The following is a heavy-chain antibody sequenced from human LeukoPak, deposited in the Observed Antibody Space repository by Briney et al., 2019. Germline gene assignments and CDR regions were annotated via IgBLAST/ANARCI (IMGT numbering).Heavy chain of an antibody. CDR1: GGSISSSSYY. D-gene: IGHD3-10*01. CDR2: IYYSGST. J-gene: IGHJ4*02. CDR3: ARCKLVYYYGSVSFYDY. Sequence: SETLSLTCTVSGGSISSSSYYWGWIRQPPGKGLEWIGSIYYSGSTYYNPSLKSRVTISVDTSKNQFSLKLSSVTAADTAVYYCARCKLVYYYGSVSFYDYWGQGTLVTVSS. V-gene: IGHV4-39*01.